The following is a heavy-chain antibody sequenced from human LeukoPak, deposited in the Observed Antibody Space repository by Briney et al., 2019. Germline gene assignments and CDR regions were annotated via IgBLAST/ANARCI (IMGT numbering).Heavy chain of an antibody. V-gene: IGHV3-11*01. CDR3: ARRVGLYYGSGTNWFDP. CDR1: GFTFSDYY. Sequence: PGGYLRLSCAASGFTFSDYYMSWIRQAPGKGLEWVSYISSSGSTIYYADSVKGRFTISRDNAKNSLYLQMNNLRAEDTAVYYCARRVGLYYGSGTNWFDPWGQGTLVTVSS. J-gene: IGHJ5*02. CDR2: ISSSGSTI. D-gene: IGHD3-10*01.